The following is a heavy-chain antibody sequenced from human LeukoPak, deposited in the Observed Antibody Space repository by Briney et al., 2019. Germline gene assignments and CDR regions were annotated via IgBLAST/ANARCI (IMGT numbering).Heavy chain of an antibody. D-gene: IGHD5-18*01. Sequence: GESLKISCKGSGYNFTSYWIGWVRQMPGKGLEWMGIIYPGDSDTRYSPSFQGQVTISADKSISTAYLQWSSLKASDTAMYYCARGGVDTAMVNDAFDIWGQGTMVTVSS. CDR2: IYPGDSDT. CDR3: ARGGVDTAMVNDAFDI. V-gene: IGHV5-51*01. CDR1: GYNFTSYW. J-gene: IGHJ3*02.